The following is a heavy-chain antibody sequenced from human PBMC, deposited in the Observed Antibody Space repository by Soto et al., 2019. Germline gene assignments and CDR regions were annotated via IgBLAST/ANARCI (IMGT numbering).Heavy chain of an antibody. Sequence: PGGSLRLSCAASGFTFSSYSMNWVRQAPGKGLEWVSSISSSSSYIYYADSVKGRFAISRDNAKNSLYLQMNSLRAEDTAVYYCARDGPPPGDSSSMVVSDYWGQGTLVTVSS. J-gene: IGHJ4*02. CDR2: ISSSSSYI. CDR3: ARDGPPPGDSSSMVVSDY. V-gene: IGHV3-21*01. CDR1: GFTFSSYS. D-gene: IGHD6-6*01.